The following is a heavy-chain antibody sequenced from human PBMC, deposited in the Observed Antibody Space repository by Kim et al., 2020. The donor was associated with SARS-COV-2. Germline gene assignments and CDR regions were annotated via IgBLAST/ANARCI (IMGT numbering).Heavy chain of an antibody. CDR2: GST. D-gene: IGHD6-13*01. CDR3: ARGLQQRAS. V-gene: IGHV4-34*01. J-gene: IGHJ3*01. Sequence: GSTNSNPPLRSRVTISVDTSKNQFSLKLSSVTAADTAVYYCARGLQQRASWGQGTMVTVSS.